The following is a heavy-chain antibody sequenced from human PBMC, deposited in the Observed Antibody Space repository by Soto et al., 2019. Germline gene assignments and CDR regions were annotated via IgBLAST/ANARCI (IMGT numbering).Heavy chain of an antibody. CDR2: LYSGGNT. V-gene: IGHV3-53*01. CDR3: ALPCVAYADF. Sequence: PGRSLRLSWAASEFTVTNNEMSWVRQAPGKGLEWVSILYSGGNTYYADSVEGRFTISRDGSKNTLYLHMNSLRAEDTAVYYCALPCVAYADFWGQGARVTVSS. CDR1: EFTVTNNE. J-gene: IGHJ4*02. D-gene: IGHD2-2*01.